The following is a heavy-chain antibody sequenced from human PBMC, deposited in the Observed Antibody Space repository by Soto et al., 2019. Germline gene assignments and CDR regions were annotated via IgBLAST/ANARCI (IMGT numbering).Heavy chain of an antibody. CDR1: GFTFSSYA. D-gene: IGHD6-6*01. J-gene: IGHJ2*01. Sequence: GGSLRLSCAASGFTFSSYAMSWVRQAPGKGLEWVSAISGSGGSTYYADSVKGRFTISRDNSKNTLYLQMNSLRAEDTAVYYCAKDPSLAEDSSIAALKGRYFDLWGRGTLVTVSS. CDR2: ISGSGGST. CDR3: AKDPSLAEDSSIAALKGRYFDL. V-gene: IGHV3-23*01.